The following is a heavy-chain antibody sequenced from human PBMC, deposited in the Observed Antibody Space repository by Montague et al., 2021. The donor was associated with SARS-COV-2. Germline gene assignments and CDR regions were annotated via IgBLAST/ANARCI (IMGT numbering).Heavy chain of an antibody. CDR2: IYNGGTT. CDR3: ATRTRYPQNDFGF. V-gene: IGHV4-39*01. D-gene: IGHD2-15*01. CDR1: GDSIRNSDYS. Sequence: SETLSLTCTASGDSIRNSDYSWGWVRQPPGKGLEWIGNIYNGGTTFYNPSLKSRVTIFVDTSKSQFSLKLSSVTAADTAVYYCATRTRYPQNDFGFWGQGTLVTVSS. J-gene: IGHJ4*02.